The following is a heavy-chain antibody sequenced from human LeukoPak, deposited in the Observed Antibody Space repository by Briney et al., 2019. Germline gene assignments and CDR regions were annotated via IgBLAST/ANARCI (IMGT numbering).Heavy chain of an antibody. CDR1: GGTFSSYA. CDR2: IIPIFGTA. J-gene: IGHJ4*02. CDR3: PRLNLDSGGSWYYFDY. Sequence: SVKVSCKASGGTFSSYAISWVRQAPGQGLEWMGRIIPIFGTANYAQKFQGRVTITTDESTSTAYMELSSLRSEDTAVYYRPRLNLDSGGSWYYFDYWGQGTLVTVSS. D-gene: IGHD2-15*01. V-gene: IGHV1-69*05.